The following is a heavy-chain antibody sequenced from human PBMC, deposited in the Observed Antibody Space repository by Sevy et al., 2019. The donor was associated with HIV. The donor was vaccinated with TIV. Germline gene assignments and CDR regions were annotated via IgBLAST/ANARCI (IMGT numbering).Heavy chain of an antibody. J-gene: IGHJ6*02. D-gene: IGHD6-19*01. CDR2: ISSSGSTI. CDR3: AREGRVAGTNYYYYYGMDV. CDR1: GFTFSDYY. Sequence: LGGSLRLSCAASGFTFSDYYMSWIRQAPGKGLEWVSYISSSGSTIYYADSVKGRFTISRDNAKNSLYLQMNSLRAEDTAVYYCAREGRVAGTNYYYYYGMDVWGQGTTVTVSS. V-gene: IGHV3-11*01.